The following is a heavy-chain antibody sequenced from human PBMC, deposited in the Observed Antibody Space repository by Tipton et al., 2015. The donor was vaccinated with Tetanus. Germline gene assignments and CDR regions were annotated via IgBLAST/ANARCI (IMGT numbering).Heavy chain of an antibody. Sequence: QLVQSGPEVKKPGASVKVSCKASGYTFTSYGISWVRQAPGQGLEWMGWISAYNGNTNYAQKLQGIVTMTTDTSTSTAYMELRSRRSDDTAVYFCAIDVGRDYYDSSGYYMYFWGKGTTVTVSS. CDR2: ISAYNGNT. CDR3: AIDVGRDYYDSSGYYMYF. V-gene: IGHV1-18*01. J-gene: IGHJ6*03. CDR1: GYTFTSYG. D-gene: IGHD3-22*01.